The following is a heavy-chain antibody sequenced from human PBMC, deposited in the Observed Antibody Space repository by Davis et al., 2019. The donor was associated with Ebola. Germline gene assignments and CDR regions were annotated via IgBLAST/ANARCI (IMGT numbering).Heavy chain of an antibody. J-gene: IGHJ4*02. CDR1: GYTFTSYG. V-gene: IGHV1-18*01. D-gene: IGHD4-17*01. Sequence: AASVKVSCKASGYTFTSYGIRWVRQAPGQGLEWMGWISAFSGNTNYAQKLQGRVTMTTDTSTSTAYMELRSLRSDDTAVYYCARRDYGDYGAFWGQGTLVTVSS. CDR3: ARRDYGDYGAF. CDR2: ISAFSGNT.